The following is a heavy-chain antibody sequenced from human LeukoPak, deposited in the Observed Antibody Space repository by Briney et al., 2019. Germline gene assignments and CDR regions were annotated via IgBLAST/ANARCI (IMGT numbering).Heavy chain of an antibody. D-gene: IGHD2-21*02. V-gene: IGHV5-51*01. CDR2: FYPGDSDT. CDR3: ARQDGDSAYFFDS. Sequence: GESLKISCKASGYIFSYYWIAWVRQMPEQGLEWMGIFYPGDSDTRYSPSFQGQVTISVDKSISTAYLQWSSLKASDTAMYYCARQDGDSAYFFDSWGQGTLVTVSS. J-gene: IGHJ4*02. CDR1: GYIFSYYW.